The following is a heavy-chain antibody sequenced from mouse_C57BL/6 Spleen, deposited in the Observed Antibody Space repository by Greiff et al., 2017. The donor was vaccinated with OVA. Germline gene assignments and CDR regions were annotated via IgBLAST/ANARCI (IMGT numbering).Heavy chain of an antibody. CDR3: ARELRYGSYAMDY. CDR2: IDPSDSYT. Sequence: QVQLQQPGAELVMPGASVKLSCKASGYTFPSYWMHWVKQRTGQGLEWIGEIDPSDSYTNYNQKFKGKSTLTVDKSYSTAYMQLSRLTSEDSAVYYSARELRYGSYAMDYWGQGTSVTVSS. V-gene: IGHV1-69*01. CDR1: GYTFPSYW. J-gene: IGHJ4*01. D-gene: IGHD2-10*02.